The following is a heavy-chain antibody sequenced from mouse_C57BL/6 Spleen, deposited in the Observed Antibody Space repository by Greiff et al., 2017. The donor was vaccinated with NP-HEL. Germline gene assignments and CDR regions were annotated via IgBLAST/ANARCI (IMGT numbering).Heavy chain of an antibody. V-gene: IGHV1-74*01. Sequence: QVHVQQSGAELVKPGASVKVSCKASGYTFTSYWMHWVKQRPGQGLEWIGRIHPSDSDTNYNQKFKGKATLTVDKSSSTAYMQLSSLTSEDSAVYYRAIPLHTAQATGYAMDYWGQGTSVTVSS. CDR3: AIPLHTAQATGYAMDY. CDR1: GYTFTSYW. D-gene: IGHD3-2*02. J-gene: IGHJ4*01. CDR2: IHPSDSDT.